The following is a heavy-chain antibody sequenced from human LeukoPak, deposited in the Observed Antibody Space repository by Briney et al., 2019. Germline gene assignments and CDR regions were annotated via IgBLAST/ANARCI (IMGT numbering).Heavy chain of an antibody. Sequence: SETLSLTCGVSGGSISGTNWWSWVRQPPGQGLEWIGEISLAGPTNYNPSLNGRVTRSLDKCSTQLSLTLTSVTAPDTATYFFSGESGAFCPFGYWGQGTLVIVSS. CDR3: SGESGAFCPFGY. V-gene: IGHV4-4*02. J-gene: IGHJ4*02. CDR2: ISLAGPT. CDR1: GGSISGTNW. D-gene: IGHD1-26*01.